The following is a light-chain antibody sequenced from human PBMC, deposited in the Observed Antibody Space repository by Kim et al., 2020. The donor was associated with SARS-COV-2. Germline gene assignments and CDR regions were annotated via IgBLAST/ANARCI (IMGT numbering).Light chain of an antibody. CDR2: ANN. CDR3: QSYDSSLSVVV. Sequence: YDVHWYQQFPGTAPKLLISANNNRPSGVPDRFSGSRSVTSASLAITGLQAEDEADYYCQSYDSSLSVVVFGGGTQLTVL. CDR1: YD. J-gene: IGLJ2*01. V-gene: IGLV1-40*01.